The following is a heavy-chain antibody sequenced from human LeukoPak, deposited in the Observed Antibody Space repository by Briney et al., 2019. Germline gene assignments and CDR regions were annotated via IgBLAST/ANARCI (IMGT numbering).Heavy chain of an antibody. Sequence: GGSLRLSCAASGFTFSSYAMSWVRQAPGKGLEWVAVISYDGSNKYYADSVKGRFTISRDNSKNTLYLQMNSLRAEDTAVYYCARAKFDSSRYYYRGFDIWGQGTMVTVSS. J-gene: IGHJ3*02. D-gene: IGHD3-22*01. CDR2: ISYDGSNK. CDR3: ARAKFDSSRYYYRGFDI. V-gene: IGHV3-30*04. CDR1: GFTFSSYA.